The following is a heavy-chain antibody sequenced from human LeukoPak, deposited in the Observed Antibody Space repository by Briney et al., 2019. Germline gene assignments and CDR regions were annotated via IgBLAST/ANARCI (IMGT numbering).Heavy chain of an antibody. Sequence: GGSLRLSCAASGFTFSSYWMTWVRQAPGKGLEWVANIREEGSEKYYVDSVKGRFTVARDNAKNPLYLQVNSLRAEDTAVYYCARLNYDFWSGVWEGYYMDVWGKGTTVTVSS. V-gene: IGHV3-7*01. CDR1: GFTFSSYW. CDR2: IREEGSEK. CDR3: ARLNYDFWSGVWEGYYMDV. J-gene: IGHJ6*03. D-gene: IGHD3-3*01.